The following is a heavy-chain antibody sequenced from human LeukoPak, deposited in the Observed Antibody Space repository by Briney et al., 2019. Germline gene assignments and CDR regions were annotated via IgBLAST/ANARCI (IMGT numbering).Heavy chain of an antibody. CDR1: GFDFSGFY. J-gene: IGHJ4*02. Sequence: GGSLRLSCAASGFDFSGFYMLCVRQASGRGLEWVGLIRSKPSSYTTVYAASVKGRFTISRDDSKNTAYLQMNSLKAEDTAVYYIIRQECGCGSRSYVNYWGQGTLVTVSS. V-gene: IGHV3-73*01. D-gene: IGHD2-15*01. CDR2: IRSKPSSYTT. CDR3: IRQECGCGSRSYVNY.